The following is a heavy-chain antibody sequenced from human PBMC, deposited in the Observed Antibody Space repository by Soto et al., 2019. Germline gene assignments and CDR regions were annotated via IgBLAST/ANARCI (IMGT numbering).Heavy chain of an antibody. CDR1: GYSFTSYW. CDR3: ARPESIGWYDY. Sequence: GQSLKISCKGSGYSFTSYWIAWVRQLPGKGLEWMAFIYPLDSDTRYSPYFQGQVTISAAKSISTAYLQWSSLKASDTATYSCARPESIGWYDYWGPGAPVAVYS. J-gene: IGHJ4*02. CDR2: IYPLDSDT. V-gene: IGHV5-51*01. D-gene: IGHD6-19*01.